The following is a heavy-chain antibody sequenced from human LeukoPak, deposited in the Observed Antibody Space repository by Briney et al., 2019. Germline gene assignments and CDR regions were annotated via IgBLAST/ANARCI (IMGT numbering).Heavy chain of an antibody. D-gene: IGHD2-2*01. CDR3: ARARDIVVVPATPYYFDY. CDR1: GGSISSYY. V-gene: IGHV4-59*01. Sequence: SETLSLTCTVSGGSISSYYWSWIRQPPGKGLEWIGYIYYSGSTNYNPSLKSRVTISVDTSKSQFSLKLSSVTAADTAVYYCARARDIVVVPATPYYFDYWGQGTLVTVSS. J-gene: IGHJ4*02. CDR2: IYYSGST.